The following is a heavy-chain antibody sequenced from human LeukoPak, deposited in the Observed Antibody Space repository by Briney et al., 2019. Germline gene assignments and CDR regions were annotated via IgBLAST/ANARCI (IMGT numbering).Heavy chain of an antibody. V-gene: IGHV3-53*01. J-gene: IGHJ4*02. D-gene: IGHD3-16*01. Sequence: PGGSLRLSCAASGFTVSNNYMTWVRPAPGKGLEWVSVIYSDGSTFYADSVKGRFTISRDNSKNTLYLQMNSLRADDTAVYFCARDHRIGGSWGQGTLVTVSS. CDR1: GFTVSNNY. CDR3: ARDHRIGGS. CDR2: IYSDGST.